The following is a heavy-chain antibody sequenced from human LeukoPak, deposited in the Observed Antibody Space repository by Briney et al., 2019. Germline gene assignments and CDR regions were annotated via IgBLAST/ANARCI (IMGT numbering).Heavy chain of an antibody. J-gene: IGHJ3*01. CDR2: ISAYNGNT. V-gene: IGHV1-18*01. CDR1: GYTFTSYG. CDR3: ARDGYCYGSDDFVL. D-gene: IGHD5-18*01. Sequence: ASVKVSCKASGYTFTSYGISWVRQAPGQGLEWMGWISAYNGNTNYAQKLQGRVTMTTDTSTSTAYMELRSVSSDDTAVYYCARDGYCYGSDDFVLWRQGTMVTVSS.